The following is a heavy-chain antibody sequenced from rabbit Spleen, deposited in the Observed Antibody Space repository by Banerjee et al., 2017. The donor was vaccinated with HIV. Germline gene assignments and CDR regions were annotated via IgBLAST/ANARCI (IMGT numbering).Heavy chain of an antibody. J-gene: IGHJ4*01. V-gene: IGHV1S40*01. CDR1: GFSFNSGYD. CDR2: AYAGSSGST. D-gene: IGHD2-1*01. CDR3: ARGSAAMTMVITGYYLNL. Sequence: QSLEESGGGLVKPGASLTLTCKASGFSFNSGYDMCWVRQAPGKGLEWVACAYAGSSGSTYSATWAKGRFTISKSSSTTVTLEMTSLTAADTATYFCARGSAAMTMVITGYYLNLWGQGTLVTVS.